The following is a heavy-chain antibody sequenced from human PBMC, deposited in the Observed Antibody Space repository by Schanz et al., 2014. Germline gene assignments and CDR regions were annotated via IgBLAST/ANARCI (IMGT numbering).Heavy chain of an antibody. Sequence: QVQLVESGGGVVQPGRSLRLSCAASGFNFGSHGMHWVRQAPGKGLEWVAFINSDGTKRFYADSVKSRFTISRDNSRNTLYLQMNTLRAEDTAVYYCARKMKLGVYGGKGHDSLDIWGQGTMVTVSS. J-gene: IGHJ3*02. CDR3: ARKMKLGVYGGKGHDSLDI. CDR2: INSDGTKR. V-gene: IGHV3-33*01. D-gene: IGHD4-17*01. CDR1: GFNFGSHG.